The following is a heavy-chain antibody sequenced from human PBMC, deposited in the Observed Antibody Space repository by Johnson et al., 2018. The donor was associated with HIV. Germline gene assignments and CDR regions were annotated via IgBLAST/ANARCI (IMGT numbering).Heavy chain of an antibody. D-gene: IGHD3-9*01. J-gene: IGHJ3*02. CDR2: IKQDGSEK. Sequence: EVQLVESGGGVVQPGRSLRLSCAASGFTFSSYWMSWVRQAPGKGLEWVANIKQDGSEKYYVDSVKGRFTISRDNAKNSLYLQMNSLRAEDTAVYYCAKGDILTGYSDAFDIWGQGTMVTVSS. CDR1: GFTFSSYW. V-gene: IGHV3-7*01. CDR3: AKGDILTGYSDAFDI.